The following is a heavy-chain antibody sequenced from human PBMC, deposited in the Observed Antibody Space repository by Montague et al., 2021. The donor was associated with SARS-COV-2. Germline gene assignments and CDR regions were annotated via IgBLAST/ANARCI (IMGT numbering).Heavy chain of an antibody. Sequence: PALVKPTQTLTLTCTFSGFSLSTSGVGVGWIRQPPGKALEWLALIYGDDDKRYSPSLKSRLTITKDTSKNQVVLTMINMDPVDTATFYCAHSNGGSGSYLYFDYWGQGTLVTVSS. CDR1: GFSLSTSGVG. J-gene: IGHJ4*02. D-gene: IGHD3-10*01. V-gene: IGHV2-5*02. CDR3: AHSNGGSGSYLYFDY. CDR2: IYGDDDK.